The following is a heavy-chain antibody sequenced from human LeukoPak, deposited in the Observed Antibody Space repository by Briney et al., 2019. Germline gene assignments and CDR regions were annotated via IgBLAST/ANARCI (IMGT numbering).Heavy chain of an antibody. CDR1: GYTFTSYY. CDR3: ARDVPSRPYYYDSSGYGLGQGWFDP. D-gene: IGHD3-22*01. Sequence: GASVKVSCKASGYTFTSYYMHWVRQAPGQGLEWMGIINPSGGSTSYAQKFQGRVTMTRDTSTSTVYMELSSLRSEDTAVYYCARDVPSRPYYYDSSGYGLGQGWFDPWGQGTLVTVSS. V-gene: IGHV1-46*01. CDR2: INPSGGST. J-gene: IGHJ5*02.